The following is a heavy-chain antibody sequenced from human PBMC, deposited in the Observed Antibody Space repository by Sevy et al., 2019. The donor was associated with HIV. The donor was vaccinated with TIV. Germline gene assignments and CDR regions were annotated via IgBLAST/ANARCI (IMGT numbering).Heavy chain of an antibody. CDR3: AKGRVRSLDWIEPFDV. CDR2: ISDGGGNI. D-gene: IGHD3-9*01. J-gene: IGHJ3*01. Sequence: LSLTCAASGFTFRNYGMNWVRQAPGKGLEWVSSISDGGGNIYYADSVKGRFSVSRDNSMKTLYLQLNRLRAEDTAVYYCAKGRVRSLDWIEPFDVWGQGTMVTVSS. V-gene: IGHV3-23*01. CDR1: GFTFRNYG.